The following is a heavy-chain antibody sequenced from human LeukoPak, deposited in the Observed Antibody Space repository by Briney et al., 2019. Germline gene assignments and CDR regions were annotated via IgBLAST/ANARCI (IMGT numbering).Heavy chain of an antibody. CDR1: GFTFSSYG. Sequence: PGGSLRLSCAASGFTFSSYGMHWVRQAPGKGLEWVAFIRYDGSNKYYADSVKGRFTISRDNSKNTLYLQMNSLRAEDTAVYYCARIGSYYFDYWGQGTLVTVSS. D-gene: IGHD1-26*01. V-gene: IGHV3-30*02. CDR3: ARIGSYYFDY. CDR2: IRYDGSNK. J-gene: IGHJ4*02.